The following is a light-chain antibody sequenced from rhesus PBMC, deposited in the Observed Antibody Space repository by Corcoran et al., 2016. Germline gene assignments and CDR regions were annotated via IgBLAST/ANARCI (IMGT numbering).Light chain of an antibody. CDR3: QQYSSSPFT. V-gene: IGKV1-22*01. J-gene: IGKJ3*01. Sequence: DIQMTQSPSSLSASVGDTVTITCRASQSISSWLAWYQQKPGTAPKLLIYKASSLHSGVPSRFSGSGSGTVFTLTISSLQSEDFATSYGQQYSSSPFTFGPGTKLDIK. CDR1: QSISSW. CDR2: KAS.